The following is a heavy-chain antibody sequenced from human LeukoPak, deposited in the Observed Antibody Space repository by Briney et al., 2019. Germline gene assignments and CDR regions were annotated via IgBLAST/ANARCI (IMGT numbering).Heavy chain of an antibody. Sequence: SETLSLTCTVSGGSISSYYWSWIRQPPGKGLEWIGYIYYSGSTNYNPSLKSRVTISVDTSENQFSLKLSSVTAADTAVYYCARRDTIFLDYWGQGTLVTVSS. CDR2: IYYSGST. CDR1: GGSISSYY. V-gene: IGHV4-59*12. J-gene: IGHJ4*02. D-gene: IGHD3-9*01. CDR3: ARRDTIFLDY.